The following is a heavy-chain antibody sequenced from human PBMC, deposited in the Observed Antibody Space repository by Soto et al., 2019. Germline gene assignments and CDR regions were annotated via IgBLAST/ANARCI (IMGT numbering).Heavy chain of an antibody. CDR2: IYPGDSDT. Sequence: GESLKISCKGSGYTFTDYWIGWVRQLPGKGLEWMGIIYPGDSDTRYSPSFQGQVTITADKSTSTAYLQWNTLKASDTAMYYCARSAITLFGVVSIPPHYYSEMDVWGQGTTVTVSS. D-gene: IGHD3-3*01. CDR1: GYTFTDYW. V-gene: IGHV5-51*01. J-gene: IGHJ6*02. CDR3: ARSAITLFGVVSIPPHYYSEMDV.